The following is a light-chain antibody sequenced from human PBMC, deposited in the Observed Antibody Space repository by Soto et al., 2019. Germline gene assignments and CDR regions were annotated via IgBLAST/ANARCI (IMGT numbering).Light chain of an antibody. CDR1: QDISNY. CDR2: AAS. V-gene: IGKV1-33*01. J-gene: IGKJ2*01. Sequence: DIQMTQSPSSLSAAVGDRVTITCQASQDISNYLNWYQLNPGQAPHLLIDAASNLETGAPSRFSGSRSGTDSTFTSSSQQPDARATYDCQPYHNRPDAVGQGTKLEIK. CDR3: QPYHNRPDA.